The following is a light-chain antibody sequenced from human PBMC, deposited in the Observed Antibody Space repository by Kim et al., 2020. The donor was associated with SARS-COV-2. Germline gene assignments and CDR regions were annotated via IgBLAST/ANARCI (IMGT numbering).Light chain of an antibody. V-gene: IGLV1-47*01. Sequence: GQRVTIACSGSSSNIGSNYVYWYQQLPGTAPKLLIYRNNQRPSGVPDRFSGSKSGTSASLAISGLRSEDEADYYCAAWDDSLSAVVFGGGTKLTVL. CDR3: AAWDDSLSAVV. J-gene: IGLJ2*01. CDR2: RNN. CDR1: SSNIGSNY.